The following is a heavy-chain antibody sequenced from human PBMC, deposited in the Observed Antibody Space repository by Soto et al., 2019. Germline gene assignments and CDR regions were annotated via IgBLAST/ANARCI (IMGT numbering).Heavy chain of an antibody. Sequence: GASVKVSCKASGYTFTSYGISWVRQAPGQGLEWMGWISAYNGNTNYAQKLQGRVTMTTDTSTSTAYMELRSLRSDDMAVYYCASETEYYYDSSGYDGIQGYGMDVWGQGTTVTVSS. CDR1: GYTFTSYG. D-gene: IGHD3-22*01. J-gene: IGHJ6*02. CDR2: ISAYNGNT. V-gene: IGHV1-18*03. CDR3: ASETEYYYDSSGYDGIQGYGMDV.